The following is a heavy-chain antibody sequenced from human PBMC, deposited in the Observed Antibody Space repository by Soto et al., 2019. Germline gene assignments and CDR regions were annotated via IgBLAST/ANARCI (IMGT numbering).Heavy chain of an antibody. D-gene: IGHD2-15*01. Sequence: QAHLEQSGAELKRPGASVKVSCKASGYTFSDFDISWVRQAPGQGLEWMGGIIPIFETANYAQKFQGRVTITADEITGTAYMELRSLRSEDTGVYYCARDLEVVVLGVDHYYYYGMDVWGQGTMVTVSS. J-gene: IGHJ6*02. V-gene: IGHV1-69*01. CDR3: ARDLEVVVLGVDHYYYYGMDV. CDR1: GYTFSDFD. CDR2: IIPIFETA.